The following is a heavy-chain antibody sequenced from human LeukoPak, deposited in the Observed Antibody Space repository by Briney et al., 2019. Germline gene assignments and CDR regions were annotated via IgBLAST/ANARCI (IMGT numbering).Heavy chain of an antibody. CDR2: TRNRARSYTT. J-gene: IGHJ4*02. Sequence: PGGSLRLSCAASGFTFSDHYMDWVRQAPGKGLEWVGRTRNRARSYTTEYAASVKGRFTISRDDSKNSLYLQMNSLNTEDTAVYFCARVTVEAGDGYYYDFWGQGTLVTVSS. CDR3: ARVTVEAGDGYYYDF. V-gene: IGHV3-72*01. D-gene: IGHD7-27*01. CDR1: GFTFSDHY.